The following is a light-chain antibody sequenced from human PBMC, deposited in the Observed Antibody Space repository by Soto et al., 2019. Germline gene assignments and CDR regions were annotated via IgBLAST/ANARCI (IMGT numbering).Light chain of an antibody. J-gene: IGLJ1*01. V-gene: IGLV2-14*01. CDR1: SIDVGGYNF. CDR3: SSYTSSTTQV. Sequence: LTQPASVSGSPGQSITISCTGTSIDVGGYNFVSWYQQHPGKAPKLMIYDVSDRPSGVSNRFSGSKSGNTASLTISGLQAEDEADYYCSSYTSSTTQVFGTGTKVTVL. CDR2: DVS.